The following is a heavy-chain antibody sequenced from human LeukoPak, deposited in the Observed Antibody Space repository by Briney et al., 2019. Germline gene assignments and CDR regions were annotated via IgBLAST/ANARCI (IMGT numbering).Heavy chain of an antibody. J-gene: IGHJ6*03. CDR1: GFTFSSYA. CDR2: ISGSGGST. Sequence: PGGSLRLSCAASGFTFSSYAMSWVRQAPGKGLEWVSAISGSGGSTYYADSVKGRFTISRDNSKNMLYLQMNSLRAEDTAVYYCAKGQIWLVRNYYYMDVWGKGTTVTVSS. D-gene: IGHD6-19*01. CDR3: AKGQIWLVRNYYYMDV. V-gene: IGHV3-23*01.